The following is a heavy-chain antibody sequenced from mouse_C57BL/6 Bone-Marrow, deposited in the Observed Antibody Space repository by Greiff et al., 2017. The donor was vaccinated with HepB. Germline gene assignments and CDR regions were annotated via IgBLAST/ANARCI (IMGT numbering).Heavy chain of an antibody. CDR1: GFTFTDYY. CDR3: ARGSSYPYYYAMDY. CDR2: IRNKANGYTT. J-gene: IGHJ4*01. Sequence: DVMLVESGGGLVQPGGSLSLSCAASGFTFTDYYMSWVRQPPGKALEWLGFIRNKANGYTTEYSASVKGQFTISRDNSQSILYLQMNALRAEDSATYYCARGSSYPYYYAMDYWGQGTSVTVSS. D-gene: IGHD1-1*01. V-gene: IGHV7-3*01.